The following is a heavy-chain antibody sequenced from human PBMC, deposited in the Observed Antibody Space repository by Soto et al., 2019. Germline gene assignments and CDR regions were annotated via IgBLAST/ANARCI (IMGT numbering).Heavy chain of an antibody. J-gene: IGHJ6*03. CDR1: GGSISSGGYY. Sequence: PSETLSLTCTVSGGSISSGGYYWSWIRQHPGKGLEWIGYIYYSGSTYYNPSLKSRVTISVDTSKNQFSLKLSSVTAADTAVYYCARDRTATLQGSGYMDVWGKGTTVTVSS. D-gene: IGHD2-21*02. CDR3: ARDRTATLQGSGYMDV. CDR2: IYYSGST. V-gene: IGHV4-31*03.